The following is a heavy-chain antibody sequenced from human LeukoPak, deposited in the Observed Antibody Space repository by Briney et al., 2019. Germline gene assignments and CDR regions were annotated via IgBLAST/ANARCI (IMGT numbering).Heavy chain of an antibody. J-gene: IGHJ4*02. CDR2: INQHGSEE. Sequence: PGGSLRLSCAASGFTFSSYWMHWVRQAPGKGLEWVANINQHGSEEFYVDSVKGRFTISRDNAKNSLYLHMNSLRVEDTAVYYCVGEWEQLRWGQGTLVTVSS. V-gene: IGHV3-7*01. CDR3: VGEWEQLR. D-gene: IGHD1-26*01. CDR1: GFTFSSYW.